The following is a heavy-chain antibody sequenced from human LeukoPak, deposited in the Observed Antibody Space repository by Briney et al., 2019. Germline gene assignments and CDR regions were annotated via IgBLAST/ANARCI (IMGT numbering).Heavy chain of an antibody. CDR2: ISYDGTNK. Sequence: PGGSLRLSCAASGLTVSIYTMHWARQASGKGLEWVALISYDGTNKYYADSVKGRFTISRDNSKSTLYLQMNSLRAEDTAVYYCARAVGDCSGGSCYSELDYWGQGALVTVSS. J-gene: IGHJ4*02. V-gene: IGHV3-30*01. D-gene: IGHD2-15*01. CDR1: GLTVSIYT. CDR3: ARAVGDCSGGSCYSELDY.